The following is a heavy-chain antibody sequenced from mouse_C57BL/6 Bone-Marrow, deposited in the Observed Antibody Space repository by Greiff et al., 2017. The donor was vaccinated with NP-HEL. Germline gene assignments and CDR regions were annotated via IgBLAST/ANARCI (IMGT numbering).Heavy chain of an antibody. CDR3: TRRLDYGSSYGWFAY. CDR2: IDPETGGT. Sequence: QVQLQQSGAELVRPGASVTLSCKASGYTFTDYEMHWVKQTPVHGLEWIGAIDPETGGTAYNQKFKGKAILTADKSSSTAYMELRSLTSEDSAVYYCTRRLDYGSSYGWFAYWGQGTLVTVSA. J-gene: IGHJ3*01. D-gene: IGHD1-1*01. CDR1: GYTFTDYE. V-gene: IGHV1-15*01.